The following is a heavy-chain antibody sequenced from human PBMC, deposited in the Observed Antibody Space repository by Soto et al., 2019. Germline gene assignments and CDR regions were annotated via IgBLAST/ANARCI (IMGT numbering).Heavy chain of an antibody. Sequence: SVKVSCKASGGTFSSYAISWVRQAPGQGLEWMGGIIPIFGTANYAQKFQGRVTITADESTSTAYMELSSLRSEDTAVYYCARDIVATNDYYYYGMDVWGQGTTVTVSS. V-gene: IGHV1-69*13. D-gene: IGHD5-12*01. CDR3: ARDIVATNDYYYYGMDV. J-gene: IGHJ6*02. CDR1: GGTFSSYA. CDR2: IIPIFGTA.